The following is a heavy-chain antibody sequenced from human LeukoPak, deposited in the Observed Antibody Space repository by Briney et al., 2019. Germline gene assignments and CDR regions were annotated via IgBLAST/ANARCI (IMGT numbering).Heavy chain of an antibody. V-gene: IGHV3-23*01. CDR2: ISGSGGST. CDR3: ARDKSIATRTIFDY. Sequence: GGSLRLSCAASGFTFSSYAMSWVRQAPGKGLEWVSAISGSGGSTYYADSVKGRFTISRDYSKSTLYLQMNSLRAEDTAIYYCARDKSIATRTIFDYWGQGTLVTVSS. J-gene: IGHJ4*02. CDR1: GFTFSSYA. D-gene: IGHD6-6*01.